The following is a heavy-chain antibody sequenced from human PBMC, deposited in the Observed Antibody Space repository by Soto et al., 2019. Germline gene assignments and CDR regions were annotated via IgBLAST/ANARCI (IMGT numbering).Heavy chain of an antibody. D-gene: IGHD3-10*01. Sequence: PGESLKISCQGSGYSFANYWIALVRQMPGKGLEWVGVIYPGDSDTRYSPSFRGQVTISADKSISHVYLQWSSLKASDTAMYYCARNRLRQYYYGMDVWGQGTTVTVSS. CDR3: ARNRLRQYYYGMDV. CDR2: IYPGDSDT. J-gene: IGHJ6*02. V-gene: IGHV5-51*01. CDR1: GYSFANYW.